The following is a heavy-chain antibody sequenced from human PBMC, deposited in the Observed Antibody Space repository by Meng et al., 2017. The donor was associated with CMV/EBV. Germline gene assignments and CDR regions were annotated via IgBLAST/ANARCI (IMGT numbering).Heavy chain of an antibody. CDR1: GYSGTSYW. Sequence: SCKGAGYSGTSYWIGWVRQRPGKGLEWMGIIYPGDSNTRYSPSFQGQVTISADKSISTAYLQWSSLKASDTAMYYCARCSSLKSPQDYWGQGTLVTVSS. D-gene: IGHD6-13*01. CDR3: ARCSSLKSPQDY. CDR2: IYPGDSNT. V-gene: IGHV5-51*01. J-gene: IGHJ4*02.